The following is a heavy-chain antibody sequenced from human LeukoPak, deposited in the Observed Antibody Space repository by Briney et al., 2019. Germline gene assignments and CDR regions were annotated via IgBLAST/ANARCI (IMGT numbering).Heavy chain of an antibody. CDR1: GFTFSSYA. CDR3: AKDRGRRDGYNLNYFDY. D-gene: IGHD5-12*01. J-gene: IGHJ4*02. V-gene: IGHV3-23*01. Sequence: GGSLRLSCAASGFTFSSYAMSWVRQAPGKGLEWVSTISDRGDTTYYADSVKGRFTISRDISKNTLVLQMNSLRAEDTAVYYCAKDRGRRDGYNLNYFDYWGQETLVTVSS. CDR2: ISDRGDTT.